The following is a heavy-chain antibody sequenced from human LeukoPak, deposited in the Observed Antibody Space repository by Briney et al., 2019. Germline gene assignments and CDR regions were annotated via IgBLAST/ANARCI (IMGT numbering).Heavy chain of an antibody. CDR2: INWNGGST. D-gene: IGHD6-13*01. J-gene: IGHJ4*02. CDR1: GFTFSTYS. V-gene: IGHV3-20*04. CDR3: ARGGSSLISGRTYYFDY. Sequence: GGSLRLSCAASGFTFSTYSINWVRQAPGKGLEWVSGINWNGGSTGYADSVKGRFTISRDNAKNSLYLQMNSLRAEDTALYYCARGGSSLISGRTYYFDYWGQGTLVTVSS.